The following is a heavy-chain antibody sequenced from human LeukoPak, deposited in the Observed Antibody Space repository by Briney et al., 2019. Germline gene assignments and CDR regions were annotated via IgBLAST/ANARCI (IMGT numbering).Heavy chain of an antibody. J-gene: IGHJ4*02. Sequence: PGGSLRLSCAASGFSSYSLNWVRLAPGQGLEWVSSISSGSDYIYYADPVKGRFTISKDNAKNSLYLQMNSLRAEDTAIYYCARDPWGTHAYWGQGTLVTVSS. V-gene: IGHV3-21*01. CDR1: GFSSYS. CDR2: ISSGSDYI. CDR3: ARDPWGTHAY. D-gene: IGHD3-16*01.